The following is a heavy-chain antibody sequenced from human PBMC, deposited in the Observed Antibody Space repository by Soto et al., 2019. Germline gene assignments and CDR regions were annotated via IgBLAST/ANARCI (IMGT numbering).Heavy chain of an antibody. Sequence: QVQLQESGPGLVKPSQPLSLTCSVPGGSINSGDYYWSWIRQPPGKGLEWIGYIYYSGSTYYNPSLKSRVNISVDTSTTQCSLKLSSVTAADAAVYYCDRGRPDGARLAPWGQETLVSVSS. V-gene: IGHV4-30-4*01. CDR3: DRGRPDGARLAP. CDR1: GGSINSGDYY. J-gene: IGHJ5*02. D-gene: IGHD6-6*01. CDR2: IYYSGST.